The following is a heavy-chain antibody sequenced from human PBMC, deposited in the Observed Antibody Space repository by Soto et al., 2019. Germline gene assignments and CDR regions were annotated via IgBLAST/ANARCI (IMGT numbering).Heavy chain of an antibody. V-gene: IGHV1-69*12. J-gene: IGHJ2*01. CDR2: IIPIFGTV. CDR3: ARGNHRWLQLWYFDL. CDR1: GGTFSNYP. Sequence: QVQLVQSEAEVKKPGSSVKVSCKASGGTFSNYPISWVRQAPGQGLEWMGGIIPIFGTVNYAQKFQGRVTITADESTSTAYMKLSSLRSDDTAVYYCARGNHRWLQLWYFDLWGRGTPVTVSS. D-gene: IGHD1-1*01.